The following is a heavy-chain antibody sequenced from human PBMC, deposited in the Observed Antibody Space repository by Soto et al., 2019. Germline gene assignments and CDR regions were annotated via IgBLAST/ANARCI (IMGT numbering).Heavy chain of an antibody. Sequence: ASVKVSCKASGGTFSSYTIIWVRQAPGQGLEWMGRIIPILGIANYAQKFQGRVTITADKSTSTAYMELSSLRSEDTAVYYCARVADLSWFDPWVQGTLVTVSS. CDR3: ARVADLSWFDP. V-gene: IGHV1-69*02. D-gene: IGHD2-15*01. J-gene: IGHJ5*02. CDR1: GGTFSSYT. CDR2: IIPILGIA.